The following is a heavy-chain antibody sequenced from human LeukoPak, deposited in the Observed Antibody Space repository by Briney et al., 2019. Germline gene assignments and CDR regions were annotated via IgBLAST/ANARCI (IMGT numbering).Heavy chain of an antibody. CDR3: ARSGDYGESFDS. CDR2: ISYDASNK. CDR1: EFTFSSYA. V-gene: IGHV3-30*04. Sequence: PGGSLRLSCAASEFTFSSYAMHWVRQAPGKGLEWVALISYDASNKYYADSVKGRFTISRDNSKNTLYLQMNSLRAEDTAVYYCARSGDYGESFDSWGQGTLVTVSS. D-gene: IGHD4-17*01. J-gene: IGHJ4*02.